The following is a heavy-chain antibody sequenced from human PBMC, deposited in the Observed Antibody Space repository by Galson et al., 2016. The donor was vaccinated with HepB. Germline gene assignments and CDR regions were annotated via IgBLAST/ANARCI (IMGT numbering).Heavy chain of an antibody. D-gene: IGHD3-9*01. Sequence: LRLSCAASGFTFSIYAMSWVRQAPGKGLEWVSAISGSGGSTYYADSVKGRFTISRDNSKNTLNLQMNSLSAEDTAVYYCAKRYFDWRGDEAFDYWGQGTLVTVSS. CDR3: AKRYFDWRGDEAFDY. J-gene: IGHJ4*02. CDR2: ISGSGGST. CDR1: GFTFSIYA. V-gene: IGHV3-23*01.